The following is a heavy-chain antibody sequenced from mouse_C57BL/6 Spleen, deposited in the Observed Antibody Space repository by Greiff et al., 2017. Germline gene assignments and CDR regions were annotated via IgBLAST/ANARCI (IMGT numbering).Heavy chain of an antibody. CDR3: ARGTTVVATRYFDV. Sequence: EVMLVESGGGLVKPGGSLKLSCAASGFTFSDYGMHWVRQAPEKGLEWVAYISSGSSAIYYADTEKGRFTISRDNAKNTRFLQMTSLRSEDTAMYYGARGTTVVATRYFDVWGTGTTVTVSS. CDR2: ISSGSSAI. V-gene: IGHV5-17*01. J-gene: IGHJ1*03. CDR1: GFTFSDYG. D-gene: IGHD1-1*01.